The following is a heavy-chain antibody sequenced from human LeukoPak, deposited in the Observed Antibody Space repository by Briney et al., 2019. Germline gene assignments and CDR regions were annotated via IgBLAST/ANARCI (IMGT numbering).Heavy chain of an antibody. CDR3: ARGLSSSGWYAADY. D-gene: IGHD6-19*01. CDR1: GGSISSGGYY. J-gene: IGHJ4*02. Sequence: PSETLSLTCTVSGGSISSGGYYWSWIRQHPGTGLEWIGYIYYSGSTYYNPSLKSRAIISVDTSKNQFPLNLTSVTAADTAVYYCARGLSSSGWYAADYWGQGILVTVSS. CDR2: IYYSGST. V-gene: IGHV4-31*03.